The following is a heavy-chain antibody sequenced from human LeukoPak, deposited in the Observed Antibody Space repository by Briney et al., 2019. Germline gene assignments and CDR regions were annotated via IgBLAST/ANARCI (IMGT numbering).Heavy chain of an antibody. Sequence: PSETLSLTCTVSGGSISSYYWSWIRQPPGKGLEWIGYIYYSGSTNYNPSLKSRVTMSVDTSKNQFSLKLSSVTAADTAVYYCARHRATGITMVRGVPSPLDYWGQGTLVTVSS. CDR2: IYYSGST. J-gene: IGHJ4*02. CDR3: ARHRATGITMVRGVPSPLDY. D-gene: IGHD3-10*01. V-gene: IGHV4-59*08. CDR1: GGSISSYY.